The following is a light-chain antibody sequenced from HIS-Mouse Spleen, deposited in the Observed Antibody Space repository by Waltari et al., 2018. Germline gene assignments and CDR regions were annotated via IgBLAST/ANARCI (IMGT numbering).Light chain of an antibody. Sequence: QSVLTQPPSASGTPGQRVTISCSGSSPNIGSNTVNWYQQLPGTAPKRLIYSNNQRPSGVPDRFSGSKSGTSASLAISGLQSEDEADYYCAAWDDSLNGYVFGTGTKVTVL. V-gene: IGLV1-44*01. CDR2: SNN. CDR1: SPNIGSNT. CDR3: AAWDDSLNGYV. J-gene: IGLJ1*01.